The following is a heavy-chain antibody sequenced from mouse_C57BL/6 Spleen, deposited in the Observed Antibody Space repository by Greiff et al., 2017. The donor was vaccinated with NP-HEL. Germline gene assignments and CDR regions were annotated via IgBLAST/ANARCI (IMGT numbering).Heavy chain of an antibody. V-gene: IGHV5-17*01. CDR3: ARKASYYSNYYAMDY. CDR1: GFTFSDYG. CDR2: ISSGSSTI. Sequence: EVKLMESGGGLVKPGGSLKLSCAASGFTFSDYGMHWVRQAPEKGLEWVAYISSGSSTIYYADTVKGRFTISRDNAKNTLFLQMTSLRSEDTAMYYCARKASYYSNYYAMDYWGQGTSVTVSS. J-gene: IGHJ4*01. D-gene: IGHD2-5*01.